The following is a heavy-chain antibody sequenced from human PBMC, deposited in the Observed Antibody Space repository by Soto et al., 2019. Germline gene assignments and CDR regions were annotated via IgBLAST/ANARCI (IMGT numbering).Heavy chain of an antibody. CDR2: ITSDGKSK. D-gene: IGHD2-21*02. J-gene: IGHJ5*02. V-gene: IGHV3-74*01. CDR1: GFNFSNHW. CDR3: ARESGDWPLNWFDP. Sequence: GGSLRLSCAASGFNFSNHWMHWVRQRPAEGLVWVSRITSDGKSKAYAESVKGRFAISRDNAKNTLYLQMNGLTAEDTAVYFCARESGDWPLNWFDPWGQGTLVTVSS.